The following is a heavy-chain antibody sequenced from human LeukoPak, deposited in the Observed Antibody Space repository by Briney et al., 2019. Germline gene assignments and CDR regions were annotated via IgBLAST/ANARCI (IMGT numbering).Heavy chain of an antibody. CDR3: ARDRSNYSYFDY. Sequence: GASVKVSCKASGYTFTSYAMHWVRQAPGQGLEWMGWISAYNGNTNYAQKLQGRVTMTTDTSTSTAYMELRSLRSDDTAVYYCARDRSNYSYFDYWGQGTLVTVSS. CDR2: ISAYNGNT. D-gene: IGHD4-11*01. V-gene: IGHV1-18*01. J-gene: IGHJ4*02. CDR1: GYTFTSYA.